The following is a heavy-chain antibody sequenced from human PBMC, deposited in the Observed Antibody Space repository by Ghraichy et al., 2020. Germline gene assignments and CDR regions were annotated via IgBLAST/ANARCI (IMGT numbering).Heavy chain of an antibody. CDR3: ARDVGWPYYYYYGMDV. V-gene: IGHV3-11*01. D-gene: IGHD1-26*01. Sequence: GESLNISCAASGFTFSDYYMSWIRQAPGKGLEWVSYISSSGSTIYYADSVKGRFTISRDNAKNSLYLQMNSLRAEDTAVYYCARDVGWPYYYYYGMDVWGQGTTVTVSS. CDR1: GFTFSDYY. CDR2: ISSSGSTI. J-gene: IGHJ6*02.